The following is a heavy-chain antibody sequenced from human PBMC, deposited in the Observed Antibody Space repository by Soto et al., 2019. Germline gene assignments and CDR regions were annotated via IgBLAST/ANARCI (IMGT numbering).Heavy chain of an antibody. D-gene: IGHD2-2*01. V-gene: IGHV3-23*01. CDR2: ISGSGDST. CDR3: ARDPFESCRSTSCSP. J-gene: IGHJ5*02. Sequence: GGSLRLSCATSGFIFSSYAMSWVRQAPGKGLEWVSGISGSGDSTHSADSVRGRFTISRDNAKNSLYLQMNSLRAEDTAVYYCARDPFESCRSTSCSPWGQGTLVTVS. CDR1: GFIFSSYA.